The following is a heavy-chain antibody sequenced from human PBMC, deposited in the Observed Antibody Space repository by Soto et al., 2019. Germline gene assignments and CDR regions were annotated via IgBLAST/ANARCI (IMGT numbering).Heavy chain of an antibody. CDR2: ISYDGSNK. CDR3: ARGSITIFGVVIIRYFDY. J-gene: IGHJ4*02. V-gene: IGHV3-30-3*01. D-gene: IGHD3-3*01. CDR1: GFTFSSYA. Sequence: PGGSLRLSCAASGFTFSSYAMHWVRQAPGKGLEWVAVISYDGSNKYYADSVKGRFTISRDNSKNTLYLQMNSLRAEDTAVYYCARGSITIFGVVIIRYFDYWGQGTLVPVSP.